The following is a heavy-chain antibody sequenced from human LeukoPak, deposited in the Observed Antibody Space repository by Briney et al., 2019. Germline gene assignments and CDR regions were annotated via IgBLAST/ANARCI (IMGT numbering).Heavy chain of an antibody. Sequence: GGSLRLSCALSGLTVNDNYMSWVRQAPGKGLEWVSLIFPDGQTYYADFVQGRFPISRDMSRNILFLDMSSLGAEDTAVFFCARANPVYGDFDYWGQGTLVTVSS. CDR1: GLTVNDNY. D-gene: IGHD4-17*01. J-gene: IGHJ4*02. CDR3: ARANPVYGDFDY. V-gene: IGHV3-53*01. CDR2: IFPDGQT.